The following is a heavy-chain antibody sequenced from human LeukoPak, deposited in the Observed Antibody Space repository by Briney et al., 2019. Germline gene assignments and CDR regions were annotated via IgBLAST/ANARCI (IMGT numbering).Heavy chain of an antibody. CDR2: ISSSSSYI. V-gene: IGHV3-21*01. CDR1: GFTFSSYS. Sequence: GGSLRLSCAASGFTFSSYSMNWVRQAPGKGLEWVSSISSSSSYIYYADSVKGRFTISGDNAKNSLYLQMNSLRAEDTAVYYCARDRGPYSSGWFFDYWGQGTLVTVSS. J-gene: IGHJ4*02. D-gene: IGHD6-19*01. CDR3: ARDRGPYSSGWFFDY.